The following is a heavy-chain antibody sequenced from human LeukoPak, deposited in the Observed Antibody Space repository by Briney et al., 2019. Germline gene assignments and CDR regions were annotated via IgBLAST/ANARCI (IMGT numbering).Heavy chain of an antibody. CDR3: ERDQGTSVTAMVGGHFDY. J-gene: IGHJ4*02. D-gene: IGHD4-17*01. Sequence: GRSLRLSCAASGFTFRGNGMHWVRQAPGKGLEWVAIIWYDGSNRYYADSVKGRFTISRDNSKNTLFLKINTLTAEDTAVYYCERDQGTSVTAMVGGHFDYWGPGTLVTVSS. CDR1: GFTFRGNG. CDR2: IWYDGSNR. V-gene: IGHV3-33*01.